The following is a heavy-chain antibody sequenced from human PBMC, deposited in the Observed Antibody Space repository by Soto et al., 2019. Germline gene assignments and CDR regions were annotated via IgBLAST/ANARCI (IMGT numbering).Heavy chain of an antibody. CDR1: VFTFSDAW. V-gene: IGHV3-15*01. J-gene: IGHJ1*01. Sequence: KPGGSLRLSGPDSVFTFSDAWMSWVQHAPGKEFDWVHRIKSKSDGGTTEYIAHRRGRYAISRDSSKTTLYLHKNRVKTEDRGVYCCIKDLWRMAVVVGSTGYFKNRGHGAPGAVSS. CDR2: IKSKSDGGTT. CDR3: IKDLWRMAVVVGSTGYFKN. D-gene: IGHD2-21*01.